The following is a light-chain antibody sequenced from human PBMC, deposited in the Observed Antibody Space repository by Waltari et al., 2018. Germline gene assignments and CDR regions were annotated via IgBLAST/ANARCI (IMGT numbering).Light chain of an antibody. J-gene: IGLJ3*02. CDR3: CSYTDRSTMV. Sequence: SALTQPPSASGSPGQSVSISCTGTSSDVGAYNYVSWYQQHPGKAPRLMISEVTKRPSGVPDRFSGSKSGNTASLTVSGLQTEDEADYYCCSYTDRSTMVFGAGTKLTVL. V-gene: IGLV2-8*01. CDR1: SSDVGAYNY. CDR2: EVT.